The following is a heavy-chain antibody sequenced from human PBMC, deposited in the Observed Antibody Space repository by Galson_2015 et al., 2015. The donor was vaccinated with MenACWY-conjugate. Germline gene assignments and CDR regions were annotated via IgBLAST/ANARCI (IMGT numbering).Heavy chain of an antibody. V-gene: IGHV3-30*04. CDR1: GFTFSSYA. D-gene: IGHD1-26*01. CDR3: ARSGQEWELLISDY. Sequence: SLRLSCAASGFTFSSYAMSWVRQAPGKGLEWVAVISYDGSNKYYADSVKGRFTISRDNSKNTLYLQMNSLRAEDTAVYYCARSGQEWELLISDYWGQGTLVTVSS. J-gene: IGHJ4*02. CDR2: ISYDGSNK.